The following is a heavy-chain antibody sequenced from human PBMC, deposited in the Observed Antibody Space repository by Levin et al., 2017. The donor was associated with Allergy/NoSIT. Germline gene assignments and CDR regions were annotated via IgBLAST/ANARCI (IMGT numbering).Heavy chain of an antibody. D-gene: IGHD1-26*01. Sequence: ASVKVSCAASGFTFSSYSMNWVRQAPGKGLEWVSSISSSSSYIYYADSVKGRFTISRDNAKNSLYLQMNSLRAEDTAVYYCARDRSPLAWFDPWGQGTLVTVSS. CDR3: ARDRSPLAWFDP. CDR1: GFTFSSYS. J-gene: IGHJ5*02. CDR2: ISSSSSYI. V-gene: IGHV3-21*01.